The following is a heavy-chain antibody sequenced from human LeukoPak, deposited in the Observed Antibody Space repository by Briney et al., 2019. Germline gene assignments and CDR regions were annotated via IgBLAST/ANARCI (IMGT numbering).Heavy chain of an antibody. Sequence: SETLSLTCGVSGGSLSRYYWSWIRQPPGKGLGWIGYIYSSGSTNYNPSLKSRVTMSVDTSKNQFSLKLNSVTAADTAVYYCARSRDSSGYRNNWFDPWGQGTLVTVSS. V-gene: IGHV4-59*01. CDR3: ARSRDSSGYRNNWFDP. D-gene: IGHD3-22*01. J-gene: IGHJ5*02. CDR2: IYSSGST. CDR1: GGSLSRYY.